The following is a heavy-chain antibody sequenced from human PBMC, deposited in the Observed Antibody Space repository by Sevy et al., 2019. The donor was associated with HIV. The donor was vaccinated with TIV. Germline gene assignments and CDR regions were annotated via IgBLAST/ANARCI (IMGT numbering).Heavy chain of an antibody. J-gene: IGHJ4*02. CDR2: IKSKTDGGTT. CDR3: TTDTYYYDSSGDRY. Sequence: GGSLRLSCAASGFTFSNAWMSWVRQAPGKGLEWVGRIKSKTDGGTTDYAAPVKGRFTISRDESKNTLYLQMNSLKTEDTAVYYCTTDTYYYDSSGDRYWGQGTLVTVSS. D-gene: IGHD3-22*01. CDR1: GFTFSNAW. V-gene: IGHV3-15*01.